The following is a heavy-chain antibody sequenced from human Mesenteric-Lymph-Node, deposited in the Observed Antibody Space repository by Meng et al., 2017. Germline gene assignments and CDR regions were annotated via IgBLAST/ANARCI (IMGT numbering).Heavy chain of an antibody. J-gene: IGHJ4*02. CDR3: AKHRSGSYTFDY. CDR1: GFTFTTNY. D-gene: IGHD1-26*01. Sequence: EVGLVASGGGLVQPGGSLRLSCAASGFTFTTNYMSWVRRAPGKGLEWVSAIGASTDTYYADSVKGRFTISRDKSQNTLYLEMNSLRAEDTAVYYCAKHRSGSYTFDYWDRGSLVTVSS. V-gene: IGHV3-23*04. CDR2: IGASTDT.